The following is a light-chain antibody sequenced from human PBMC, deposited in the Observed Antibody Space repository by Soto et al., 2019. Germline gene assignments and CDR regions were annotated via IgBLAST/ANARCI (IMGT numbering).Light chain of an antibody. V-gene: IGLV2-8*01. J-gene: IGLJ1*01. CDR1: SSDVGGYNY. CDR3: SSYAGSNTGV. CDR2: EVS. Sequence: QSALTPPPSASGSPGQSVTISCTGTSSDVGGYNYVSWYQQHPGKAPKLMTYEVSKRPSGVPDRFSGSKSGNTASLTVSGLQAEDEADYYCSSYAGSNTGVFGTGTKLTVL.